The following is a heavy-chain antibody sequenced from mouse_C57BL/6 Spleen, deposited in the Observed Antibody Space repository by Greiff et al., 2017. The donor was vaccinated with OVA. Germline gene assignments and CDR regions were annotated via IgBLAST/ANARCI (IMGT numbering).Heavy chain of an antibody. J-gene: IGHJ1*03. V-gene: IGHV5-4*01. Sequence: EVQRVESGGGLVKPGGSLKLSCAASGFTFSSYAMSWVSQTPGKRLEWVATISDGGSYTYYPDNVKGRFTIPIDNAKNNLYLQLSHLKSEDTAMYYCARDWGPSTTATGYFDVWGTGTTVTVSS. CDR3: ARDWGPSTTATGYFDV. D-gene: IGHD1-2*01. CDR1: GFTFSSYA. CDR2: ISDGGSYT.